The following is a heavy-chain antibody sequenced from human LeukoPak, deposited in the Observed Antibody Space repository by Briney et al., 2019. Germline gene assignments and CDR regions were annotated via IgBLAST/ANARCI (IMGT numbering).Heavy chain of an antibody. Sequence: PGGSLRLSCAASVFTFGNYALSGVPQAPGKGLEWVSLISGTGAGADYADSVKGRFTISRDNSKNTLSLQMNSLKAEDTAVYYCAKHVRTNVWFFDLWGQGTLVTVSS. CDR2: ISGTGAGA. CDR3: AKHVRTNVWFFDL. J-gene: IGHJ4*02. D-gene: IGHD3-9*01. V-gene: IGHV3-23*01. CDR1: VFTFGNYA.